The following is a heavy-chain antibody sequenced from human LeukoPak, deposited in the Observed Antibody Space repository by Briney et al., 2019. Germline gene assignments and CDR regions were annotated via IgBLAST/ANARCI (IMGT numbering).Heavy chain of an antibody. CDR2: ISYDGSNK. Sequence: GSLSLSCAASGFTFSSYAMHWVRRAPGKGVEWGAVISYDGSNKYYSDSVKGRFTISRDNSKNTLYLQMNSLRAEDTAVYYCARRFYGRYDYYSMDVWGKGTTVTVSS. J-gene: IGHJ6*03. D-gene: IGHD4-17*01. CDR3: ARRFYGRYDYYSMDV. CDR1: GFTFSSYA. V-gene: IGHV3-30*04.